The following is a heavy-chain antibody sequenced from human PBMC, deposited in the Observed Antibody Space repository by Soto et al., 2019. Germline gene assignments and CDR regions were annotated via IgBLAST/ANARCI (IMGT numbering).Heavy chain of an antibody. CDR2: ISNYNGNT. J-gene: IGHJ4*02. CDR3: ERGDNSWFDY. Sequence: QVQLVQSGAEVKKPGASVKVSCKASGYTFPSYGITWVRQAPVQGLEWMGWISNYNGNTNYAQNLQGRVTMTTDTSTSTSYMELRSLRSDDTAVFYCERGDNSWFDYWGQGTLVTVSS. CDR1: GYTFPSYG. V-gene: IGHV1-18*01.